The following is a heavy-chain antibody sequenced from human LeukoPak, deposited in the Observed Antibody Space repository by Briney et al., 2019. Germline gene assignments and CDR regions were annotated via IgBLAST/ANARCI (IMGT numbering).Heavy chain of an antibody. V-gene: IGHV3-11*06. CDR1: GFTFSDYY. J-gene: IGHJ3*02. D-gene: IGHD4-17*01. CDR3: ARSDGTYGDYVVGSPIADAFAI. CDR2: ISSSSSYT. Sequence: GGSLRLSCADSGFTFSDYYMCWIRQAPGKGLEWVSYISSSSSYTNYADSVKGRFTISRDNAKNSLYLQMNSLRAEDTAVYYCARSDGTYGDYVVGSPIADAFAIWGQGTMVTVSS.